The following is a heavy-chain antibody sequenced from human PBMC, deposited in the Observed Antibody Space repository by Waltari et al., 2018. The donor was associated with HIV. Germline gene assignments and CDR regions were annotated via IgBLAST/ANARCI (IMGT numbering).Heavy chain of an antibody. V-gene: IGHV1-24*01. D-gene: IGHD2-15*01. Sequence: QVPLVQSGAEVNKPGASVQVSCKVPAYTLSELSIHWLRQAPGKGLEWMGGFDPEQGKTIYAQNFQGRVTMTEDAATDTAYMELSSLRSEDTAVYYCTTEGLYCSGGTCYSRFDPWGQGTLVTVSS. CDR3: TTEGLYCSGGTCYSRFDP. CDR2: FDPEQGKT. CDR1: AYTLSELS. J-gene: IGHJ5*02.